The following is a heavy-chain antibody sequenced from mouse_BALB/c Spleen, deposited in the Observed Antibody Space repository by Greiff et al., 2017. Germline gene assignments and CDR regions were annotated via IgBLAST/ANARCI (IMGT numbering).Heavy chain of an antibody. Sequence: QVQLKESGPGLVAPSQSLSITCTVSGFSLTSYGVHWVRQPPGKGLEWLGVIWAGGSTNYNSALMSRLSISKDNSKSQVFLKMNSLQTDDTAMYYCARDDGYYLAYWGQGTLVTVSA. J-gene: IGHJ3*01. V-gene: IGHV2-9*02. CDR3: ARDDGYYLAY. CDR2: IWAGGST. D-gene: IGHD2-3*01. CDR1: GFSLTSYG.